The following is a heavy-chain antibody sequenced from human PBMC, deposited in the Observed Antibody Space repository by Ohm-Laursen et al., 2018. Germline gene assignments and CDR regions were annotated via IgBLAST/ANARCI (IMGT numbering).Heavy chain of an antibody. CDR2: MYTTGST. CDR3: ARSPGRRSRYAFDI. Sequence: SETLSLTCTVSGVSISSYYWSWIRQPAGKGLEWIGRMYTTGSTNYNPSLKSRVTMSVDTSKNQFSLKVSSVTAADTAVYYCARSPGRRSRYAFDIWGQGAMVTVSS. V-gene: IGHV4-4*07. J-gene: IGHJ3*02. CDR1: GVSISSYY. D-gene: IGHD1-26*01.